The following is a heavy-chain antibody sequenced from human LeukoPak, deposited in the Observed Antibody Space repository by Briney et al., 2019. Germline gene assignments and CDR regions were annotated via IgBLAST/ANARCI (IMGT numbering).Heavy chain of an antibody. J-gene: IGHJ4*02. D-gene: IGHD5-12*01. CDR3: ARVGYRGYDFDY. CDR2: IYTSGST. CDR1: GGTISSYY. Sequence: SETLSLTCTVSGGTISSYYWSWIRQPAGKGLEWIGRIYTSGSTNYNPSLKRRVTMSVGTSKNQFSLKLSSVTAAGTAVYHCARVGYRGYDFDYWGQGTLVTVSS. V-gene: IGHV4-4*07.